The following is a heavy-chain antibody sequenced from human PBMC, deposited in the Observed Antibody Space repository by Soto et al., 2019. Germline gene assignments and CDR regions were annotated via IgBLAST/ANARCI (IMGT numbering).Heavy chain of an antibody. Sequence: GGSLRLSCAASGFTVSSNYMSWVRQAPGKGLEWVSVIYSGGSTYYADSVKGRFTISRDNSKNTLYLQMNSLRAEDTAVYYCAREVATDYYGMDVWGQGTTVTVSS. CDR1: GFTVSSNY. D-gene: IGHD2-15*01. V-gene: IGHV3-53*01. J-gene: IGHJ6*02. CDR2: IYSGGST. CDR3: AREVATDYYGMDV.